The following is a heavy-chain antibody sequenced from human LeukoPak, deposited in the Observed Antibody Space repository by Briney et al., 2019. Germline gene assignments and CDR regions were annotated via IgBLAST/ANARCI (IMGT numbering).Heavy chain of an antibody. J-gene: IGHJ4*02. D-gene: IGHD6-19*01. Sequence: GGSLRLSCAASGFTFSSDSMNGGRQAPGKGLEWVSYISSSSITIYYAHSVKSRFTISRDNAKNSLYLQMNSLRAEDTAVYYCARDLRILEFTCSGGGYRGEGAMVTDSS. CDR2: ISSSSITI. CDR3: ARDLRILEFTCSGGGY. V-gene: IGHV3-48*01. CDR1: GFTFSSDS.